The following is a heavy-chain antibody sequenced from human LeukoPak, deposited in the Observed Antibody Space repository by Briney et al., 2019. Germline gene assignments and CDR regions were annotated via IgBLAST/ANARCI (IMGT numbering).Heavy chain of an antibody. J-gene: IGHJ4*02. CDR2: IKPKNGGT. CDR3: ARDILPPHSDASNSYSRDY. Sequence: ASVKVSRKAYGYIFTDFYIHWVRQAPGQGLEWMGWIKPKNGGTKFAQKFQGRVTMTRDTSITTAYMELSRLTSDDTAVYYCARDILPPHSDASNSYSRDYWGQGSLVTVSS. V-gene: IGHV1-2*02. CDR1: GYIFTDFY. D-gene: IGHD3-16*01.